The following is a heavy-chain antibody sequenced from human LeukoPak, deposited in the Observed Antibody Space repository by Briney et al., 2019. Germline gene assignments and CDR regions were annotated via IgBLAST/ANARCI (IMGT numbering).Heavy chain of an antibody. D-gene: IGHD4-23*01. CDR3: ARNGGNSDVDY. V-gene: IGHV4-4*02. CDR1: GGSISSNSW. Sequence: SETLSLTCAVSGGSISSNSWWSWVRQPPGKGLEWIGEIYHSGRTNYNLSLKSRVTISVDMSKNQFSLKLSFVTAADTAVYYCARNGGNSDVDYWGQGTLVTVSS. CDR2: IYHSGRT. J-gene: IGHJ4*02.